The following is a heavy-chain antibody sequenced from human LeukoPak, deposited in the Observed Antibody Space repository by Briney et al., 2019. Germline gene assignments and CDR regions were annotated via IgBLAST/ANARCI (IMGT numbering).Heavy chain of an antibody. J-gene: IGHJ4*01. CDR1: GFSLSDYW. Sequence: GGSLRLSCVGSGFSLSDYWMHWVRQTPGKGLMWVSRITSDGSATWYADSVKGRFTVSRDNAKNTLFLEMNSLRDEDTAVYYCAGDYIWGRLFWGQGTLVTVSS. D-gene: IGHD3-16*01. CDR2: ITSDGSAT. CDR3: AGDYIWGRLF. V-gene: IGHV3-74*01.